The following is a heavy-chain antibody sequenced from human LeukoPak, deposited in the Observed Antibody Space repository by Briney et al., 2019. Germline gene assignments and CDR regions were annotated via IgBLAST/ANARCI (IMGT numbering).Heavy chain of an antibody. V-gene: IGHV4-39*01. CDR3: ARRGYSSGYKWFDP. Sequence: PSETLSLTCTVSGGSISSSSYYWGWIRQPPGKGLEWIGSIYYSGSTYYNPSLKSRVTISVDTSKNQFSLKLTSVTAADTAVYYCARRGYSSGYKWFDPWGQGTRVTVSS. D-gene: IGHD5-18*01. CDR2: IYYSGST. CDR1: GGSISSSSYY. J-gene: IGHJ5*02.